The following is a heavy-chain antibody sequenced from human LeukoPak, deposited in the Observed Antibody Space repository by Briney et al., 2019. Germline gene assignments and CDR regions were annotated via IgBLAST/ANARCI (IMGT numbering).Heavy chain of an antibody. CDR1: GFTFSSYG. CDR3: GRDPDS. J-gene: IGHJ5*01. Sequence: PGGSLRLSCAASGFTFSSYGMHWVRQAPGKGLEWVAVISYDGSNKYYADSVKGRFAISRDNAKNSLYLQMNSLTAEDAAVYYCGRDPDSWGQGTVVTVSS. V-gene: IGHV3-30*03. CDR2: ISYDGSNK.